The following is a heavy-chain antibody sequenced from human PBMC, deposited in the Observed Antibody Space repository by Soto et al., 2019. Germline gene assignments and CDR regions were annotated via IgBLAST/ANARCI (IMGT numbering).Heavy chain of an antibody. Sequence: SLRLSCTASNFVFSVYSLHWVRQAPGKGLEWVALISYDGGNKYYADSVKGRFTISRDNSKNTLYLQMNSLRREDTAVYYCARDKDQYDFWGGTLDSWGQGTLVTVSS. CDR3: ARDKDQYDFWGGTLDS. D-gene: IGHD3-3*01. CDR1: NFVFSVYS. V-gene: IGHV3-30-3*01. J-gene: IGHJ4*02. CDR2: ISYDGGNK.